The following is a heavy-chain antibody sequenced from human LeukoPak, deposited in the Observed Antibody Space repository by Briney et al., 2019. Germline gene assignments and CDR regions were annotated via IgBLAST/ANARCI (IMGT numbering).Heavy chain of an antibody. V-gene: IGHV4-59*01. CDR2: IHYSGST. Sequence: PSETLSLTCTVSGGSISSYYWSWIRQPPGKGLEWIGYIHYSGSTTYNPSLKSRVTMSVDTSKNQFSLNLKSVTPEDTAVYYCARNLIPEQLVLNFWGQGTLVTVSS. D-gene: IGHD6-13*01. J-gene: IGHJ4*02. CDR1: GGSISSYY. CDR3: ARNLIPEQLVLNF.